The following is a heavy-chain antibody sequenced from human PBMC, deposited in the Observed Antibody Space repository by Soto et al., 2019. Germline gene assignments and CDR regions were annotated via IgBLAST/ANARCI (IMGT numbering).Heavy chain of an antibody. CDR2: INHSGST. CDR3: ARGALGWTRGRPWWFDP. J-gene: IGHJ5*02. V-gene: IGHV4-34*01. Sequence: QVQLQQWGAGPLKPSETLSLTCAVYGGSFSGYYWSWIRQPPGKGLEWIGEINHSGSTNYNPSLKSRVTISVDTSKNQFSLKLSSVTAADTAVYYCARGALGWTRGRPWWFDPWGQGTLVTVSS. D-gene: IGHD6-19*01. CDR1: GGSFSGYY.